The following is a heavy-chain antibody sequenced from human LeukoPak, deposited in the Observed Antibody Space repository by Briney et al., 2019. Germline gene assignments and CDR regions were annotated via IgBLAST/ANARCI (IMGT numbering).Heavy chain of an antibody. CDR3: ARVGTATAEYFDY. Sequence: KTSETLSFTCTVSGGSISSGDYYWSWIRQPPGKGLEWIGYIYYSGSTYYNPSLKSRVTISVDTSKNQFSLKLSSVTAADTAVYYCARVGTATAEYFDYWGQGTLVTVSS. D-gene: IGHD5-18*01. CDR2: IYYSGST. J-gene: IGHJ4*02. CDR1: GGSISSGDYY. V-gene: IGHV4-30-4*08.